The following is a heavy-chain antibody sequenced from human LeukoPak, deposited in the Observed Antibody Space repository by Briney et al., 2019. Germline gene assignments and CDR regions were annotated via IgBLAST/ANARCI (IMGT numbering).Heavy chain of an antibody. CDR2: ISAYNGNT. V-gene: IGHV1-18*01. D-gene: IGHD5-18*01. CDR3: ASHVRVGYHFDY. Sequence: ASVKVSCKASGYTFTSYGISWVRQAPGQGLEWMGWISAYNGNTNYAQKLQGRVSMTTVTSTNTAYMELMSLRSDDTAVYYCASHVRVGYHFDYWGQGTLVTVSS. J-gene: IGHJ4*02. CDR1: GYTFTSYG.